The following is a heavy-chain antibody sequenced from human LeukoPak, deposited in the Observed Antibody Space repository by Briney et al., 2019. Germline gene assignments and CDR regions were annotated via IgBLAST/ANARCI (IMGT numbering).Heavy chain of an antibody. Sequence: SETLSLTCAVYGGSFSGYYWSWIRQPPGKGLEWIGEINHSGSTNYNPSLKSRVTISVDTSKNRFSLKLSSVTAADTAVYYCARVRVGVLLWFGELDYWGQGTLVTVSS. V-gene: IGHV4-34*01. J-gene: IGHJ4*02. CDR1: GGSFSGYY. CDR3: ARVRVGVLLWFGELDY. CDR2: INHSGST. D-gene: IGHD3-10*01.